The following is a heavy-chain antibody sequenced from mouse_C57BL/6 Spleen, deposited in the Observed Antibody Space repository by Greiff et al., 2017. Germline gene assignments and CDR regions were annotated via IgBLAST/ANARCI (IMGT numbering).Heavy chain of an antibody. CDR2: IYPGDGDT. CDR1: GYAFSSYW. CDR3: AREEYYDGVSFAY. D-gene: IGHD1-1*01. Sequence: QVQLQQSGAELVKPGASVKISCKASGYAFSSYWMNWVKQRPGKGLEWIGQIYPGDGDTNYNVKFKGKATLTADKSSSTAYMQLSSLTSEDSAVYFCAREEYYDGVSFAYWGQGTLVTVSA. V-gene: IGHV1-80*01. J-gene: IGHJ3*01.